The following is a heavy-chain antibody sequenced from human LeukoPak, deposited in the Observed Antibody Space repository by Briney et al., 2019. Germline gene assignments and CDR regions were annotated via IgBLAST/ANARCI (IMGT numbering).Heavy chain of an antibody. J-gene: IGHJ4*02. Sequence: PSGTLSLTCAVSGGSISSSNWWSWVRQPPGKGLEWIGEIYHSGSTNYNPSLKSRVTIAVDKSKNQFSLKLSSVTAADTAVYYCARDLGYYDSSGYLPFDYWGQGTLVTVSS. V-gene: IGHV4-4*02. CDR3: ARDLGYYDSSGYLPFDY. CDR1: GGSISSSNW. D-gene: IGHD3-22*01. CDR2: IYHSGST.